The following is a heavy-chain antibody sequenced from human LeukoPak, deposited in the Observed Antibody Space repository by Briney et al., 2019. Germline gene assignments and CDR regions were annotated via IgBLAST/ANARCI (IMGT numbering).Heavy chain of an antibody. CDR1: GGSISSYY. Sequence: SETLSLTCTVSGGSISSYYWSWLRQPPGKGLEWIGYIYYSGSTNYNPSLKSRVTISVDTSKNQFSLKLSSVTAADTAVYYCAREKEGIDYWGQGALVTVSS. J-gene: IGHJ4*02. D-gene: IGHD6-13*01. V-gene: IGHV4-59*01. CDR3: AREKEGIDY. CDR2: IYYSGST.